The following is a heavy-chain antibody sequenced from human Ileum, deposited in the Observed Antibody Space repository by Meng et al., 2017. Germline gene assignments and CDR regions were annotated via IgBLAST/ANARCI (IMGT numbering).Heavy chain of an antibody. J-gene: IGHJ4*02. CDR1: GWSFSGYY. CDR2: INHSGST. D-gene: IGHD3-16*01. Sequence: VLLQPCAAGLLEPCDPLSLTCAGYGWSFSGYYWSWIRQPPGKGLEWIGEINHSGSTNYNPSLKSRVTISVDTSKNQFSLKLSSVTAADTAVYYCARGGGRYGPDFDYWGQGTLVTVSS. V-gene: IGHV4-34*01. CDR3: ARGGGRYGPDFDY.